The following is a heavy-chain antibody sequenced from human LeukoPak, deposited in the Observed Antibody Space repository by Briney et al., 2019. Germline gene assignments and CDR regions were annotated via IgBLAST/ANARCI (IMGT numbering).Heavy chain of an antibody. CDR2: ISSSSSYI. CDR3: ARDCSGGSCYSAFVLLDAFDI. D-gene: IGHD2-15*01. Sequence: GGSLRLSCAASGFTFSSYSMNWVRQAPGKGLEWVSSISSSSSYIYYADSVKGRFTISRDNAKNSLYLQMNSLRAEDTAVYYCARDCSGGSCYSAFVLLDAFDIWGQGTMVSVSS. J-gene: IGHJ3*02. CDR1: GFTFSSYS. V-gene: IGHV3-21*01.